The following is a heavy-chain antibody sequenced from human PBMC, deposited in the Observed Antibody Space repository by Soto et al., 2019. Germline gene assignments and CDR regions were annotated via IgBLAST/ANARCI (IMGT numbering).Heavy chain of an antibody. V-gene: IGHV1-69*08. D-gene: IGHD3-9*01. J-gene: IGHJ4*02. CDR1: GGTLNAYT. CDR2: IIPLLGTT. Sequence: SVKVSCKTSGGTLNAYTINWLRQAPGQGLEWMGRIIPLLGTTNYTQKFQGRLTITADKSTSTAYMELSSLRSEDTAVYYCATRLLLTGYYHFDYWGQGALVTVSS. CDR3: ATRLLLTGYYHFDY.